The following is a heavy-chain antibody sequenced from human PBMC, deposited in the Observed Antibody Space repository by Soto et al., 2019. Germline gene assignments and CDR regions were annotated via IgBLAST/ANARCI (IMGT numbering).Heavy chain of an antibody. CDR3: ARGTGEYSYYYYGMDV. CDR2: IYHSGST. CDR1: GYSISSGYY. Sequence: SETLSLTCAVSGYSISSGYYWGWIRQPPGKGLEWIGSIYHSGSTYYNPSLKSRVTISVDTSKNQFSLKLSSVTAADTAVYYCARGTGEYSYYYYGMDVWGQGTTLTVSS. D-gene: IGHD3-10*01. J-gene: IGHJ6*02. V-gene: IGHV4-38-2*01.